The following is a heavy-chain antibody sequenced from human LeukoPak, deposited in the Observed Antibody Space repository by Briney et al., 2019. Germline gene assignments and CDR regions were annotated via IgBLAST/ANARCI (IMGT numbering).Heavy chain of an antibody. D-gene: IGHD6-6*01. CDR1: GGSISGNF. Sequence: SETLSLTCAVYGGSISGNFWTWIRQAPGKGLEWIGEINDSGSINYSPSLKSRVAISVDTSRSQFSLKLTSVTAADTAVYYCAGGGVAARLAYWGQGTLVTVSS. V-gene: IGHV4-34*01. CDR3: AGGGVAARLAY. CDR2: INDSGSI. J-gene: IGHJ4*02.